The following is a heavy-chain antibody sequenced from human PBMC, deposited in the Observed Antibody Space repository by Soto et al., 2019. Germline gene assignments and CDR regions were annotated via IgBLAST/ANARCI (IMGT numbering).Heavy chain of an antibody. Sequence: GGSLRLSCAASGFTFSSYDMHWVRQATGKGLEWVSAIGTAGDTYYPGSVKGRFSISRANARNSLYLQMNSLRSGDTAVYYCARGVASYYGSGSPMGYYYYMDVWGKGTTVTVSS. CDR3: ARGVASYYGSGSPMGYYYYMDV. J-gene: IGHJ6*03. D-gene: IGHD3-10*01. V-gene: IGHV3-13*01. CDR1: GFTFSSYD. CDR2: IGTAGDT.